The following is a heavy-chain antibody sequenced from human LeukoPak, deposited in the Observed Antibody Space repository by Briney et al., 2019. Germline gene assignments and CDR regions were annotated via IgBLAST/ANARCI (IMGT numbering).Heavy chain of an antibody. CDR1: GGTFSSYA. V-gene: IGHV1-69*04. Sequence: SVKVSCKASGGTFSSYAISWVRQAPGQGLEWMGRIIPIFGIANYAQEFQGRVTITADKSTSTAYMELSSLRSEDTAVYYCARGGEQQLVLFDYWGQGTLVTVSS. J-gene: IGHJ4*02. CDR3: ARGGEQQLVLFDY. CDR2: IIPIFGIA. D-gene: IGHD6-13*01.